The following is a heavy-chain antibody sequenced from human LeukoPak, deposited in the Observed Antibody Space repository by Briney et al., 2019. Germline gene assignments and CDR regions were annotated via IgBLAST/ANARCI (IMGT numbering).Heavy chain of an antibody. J-gene: IGHJ6*02. Sequence: SETLSLTCTVSGGSISSYYWSWIRQPPGKGLEWIGYIYYSGSTNYNPSLKSRVTISVDTSKNQFSLKLSSVTAADTAVYYCAKGGCSYGYGTLYYYYYGMDVWGQGTTVTVSS. CDR2: IYYSGST. V-gene: IGHV4-59*01. D-gene: IGHD5-18*01. CDR3: AKGGCSYGYGTLYYYYYGMDV. CDR1: GGSISSYY.